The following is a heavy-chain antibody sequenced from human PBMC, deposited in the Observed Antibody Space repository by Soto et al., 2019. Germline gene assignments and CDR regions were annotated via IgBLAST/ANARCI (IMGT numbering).Heavy chain of an antibody. Sequence: SETLSLTCSVSGDSISNSRLYWAWIRQPPGEGLEWIGSIYHTGNAYYNPSLKSRVTIFVDTTKNQFSLKLSSVTAADTAVYYCATSLSSMIVPRAWGQGTLVTVSS. J-gene: IGHJ5*02. V-gene: IGHV4-39*07. D-gene: IGHD3-22*01. CDR2: IYHTGNA. CDR3: ATSLSSMIVPRA. CDR1: GDSISNSRLY.